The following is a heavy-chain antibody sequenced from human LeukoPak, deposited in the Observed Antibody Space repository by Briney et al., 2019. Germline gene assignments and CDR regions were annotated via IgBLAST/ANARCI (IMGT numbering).Heavy chain of an antibody. V-gene: IGHV3-11*03. CDR2: ISSFSNFR. Sequence: PGGSLRLSCAASGFTFSDYYMSWIRQAPGKGLEWVSHISSFSNFRSYADSVKGRFTVSRDNAKNSLYLQVNSLRAEDTAVYYCARPTIAAAGNFEYWGQGTLVTASS. CDR1: GFTFSDYY. D-gene: IGHD6-13*01. CDR3: ARPTIAAAGNFEY. J-gene: IGHJ4*02.